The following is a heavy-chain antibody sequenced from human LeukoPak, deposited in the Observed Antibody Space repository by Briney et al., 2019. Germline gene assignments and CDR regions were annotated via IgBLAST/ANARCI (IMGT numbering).Heavy chain of an antibody. J-gene: IGHJ5*02. CDR3: AKIPYSSGWVQNWFDP. V-gene: IGHV3-30*18. CDR1: GFTFSSYG. D-gene: IGHD6-19*01. Sequence: GGSLRLSCAASGFTFSSYGMHWVRQAPGKGLEWVAVISYDGSNKYYADSVKGRFTISRDNSKNTLYLQMNSLRAEDTAVYYCAKIPYSSGWVQNWFDPWGQGTLVTVSS. CDR2: ISYDGSNK.